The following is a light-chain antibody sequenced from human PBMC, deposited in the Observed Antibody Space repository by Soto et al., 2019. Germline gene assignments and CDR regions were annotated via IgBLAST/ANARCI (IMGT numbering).Light chain of an antibody. CDR1: QSVSSY. CDR3: QQRSNVPPLP. J-gene: IGKJ4*01. Sequence: ELVLTQSPATLSLSPGERATLSCRASQSVSSYLAWYQQKPGQAPRLLIYDASNRATGIPARFSGSGSWTDFTLTIGSVEPEDFAVYYCQQRSNVPPLPFGGGTKVEIK. CDR2: DAS. V-gene: IGKV3-11*01.